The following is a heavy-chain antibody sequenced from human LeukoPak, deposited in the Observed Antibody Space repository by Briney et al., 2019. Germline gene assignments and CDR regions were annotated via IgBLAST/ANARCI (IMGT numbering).Heavy chain of an antibody. D-gene: IGHD1-14*01. CDR2: IYHSGST. Sequence: SETLSLTYTVSGYSISSGYYWGWIRQPPGKGLEWIGSIYHSGSTYYNPSLKSRVTISIDTSKNQFSLRLNSVTATDTAVYYCARLNKPGWFDPWGQGTLVTVSS. V-gene: IGHV4-38-2*02. CDR3: ARLNKPGWFDP. CDR1: GYSISSGYY. J-gene: IGHJ5*02.